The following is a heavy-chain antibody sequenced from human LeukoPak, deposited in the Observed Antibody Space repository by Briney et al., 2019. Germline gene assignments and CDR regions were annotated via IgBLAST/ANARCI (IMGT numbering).Heavy chain of an antibody. CDR2: IYYSGST. J-gene: IGHJ6*02. D-gene: IGHD3-10*01. V-gene: IGHV4-59*01. CDR3: ARDSNYYGSGSYYWPYYYYYGMDV. Sequence: SETLSLTCTVSGGSISSYYWSWIRQPPGKGLEWIGYIYYSGSTNYNPSLKSRVTISVDTSKNQFSLKLSSVTAADTAVYYCARDSNYYGSGSYYWPYYYYYGMDVWGQGTTVTVSS. CDR1: GGSISSYY.